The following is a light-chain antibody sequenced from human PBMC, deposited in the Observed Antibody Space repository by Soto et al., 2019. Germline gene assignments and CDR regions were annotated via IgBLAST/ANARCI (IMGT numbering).Light chain of an antibody. J-gene: IGKJ4*01. CDR3: QQYNNWPPLT. CDR1: KSVSNN. Sequence: EIVMTQSPATLSVSPGERAILSCRASKSVSNNLAWYQQKPGQAPRLLIYGASTRATGIPARFSGSGSGTEFTLSISSLQSEDFAIYYCQQYNNWPPLTFDGGTKVEIK. V-gene: IGKV3-15*01. CDR2: GAS.